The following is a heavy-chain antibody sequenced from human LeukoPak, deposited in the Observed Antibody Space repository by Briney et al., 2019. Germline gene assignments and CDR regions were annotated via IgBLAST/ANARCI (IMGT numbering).Heavy chain of an antibody. CDR1: GFTFNSYS. Sequence: PGGSLRLSCAASGFTFNSYSMNWVRQAPGKGLEWVSSISGSNSYIYYADSMKGRFTISRDNAKNSLYLQMNSLRAEDTAVYYCAKVGSGSFWLVYWGQGTLVTVSS. V-gene: IGHV3-21*04. D-gene: IGHD3-10*01. CDR3: AKVGSGSFWLVY. CDR2: ISGSNSYI. J-gene: IGHJ4*02.